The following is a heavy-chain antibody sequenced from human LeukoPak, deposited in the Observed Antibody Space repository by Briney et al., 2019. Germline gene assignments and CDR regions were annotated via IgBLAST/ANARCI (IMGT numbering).Heavy chain of an antibody. J-gene: IGHJ5*02. CDR2: INPNSGGT. CDR3: ARERGNYDILTDYYEGNGFDP. V-gene: IGHV1-2*02. D-gene: IGHD3-9*01. CDR1: GGTFSSYA. Sequence: GASVKVSCKASGGTFSSYAISWVRQAPGQGLEWMGWINPNSGGTNYAQKFQGTVTMTRDTSISTAYMELTRLRSDDTAVYYCARERGNYDILTDYYEGNGFDPWGQGTLVTVSS.